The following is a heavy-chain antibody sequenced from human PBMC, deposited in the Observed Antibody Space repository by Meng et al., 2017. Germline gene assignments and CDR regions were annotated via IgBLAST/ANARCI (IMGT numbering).Heavy chain of an antibody. D-gene: IGHD1-1*01. V-gene: IGHV3-74*01. Sequence: EVQLVESGGGLVQPGGSLRLSCAVSGFSFSSSWMNWVRQPPGKGLMWVARINSDGTIANSADSVKGRFTISRDNAKNTLYLQMNSLRPEDTAVYYCLDEAPRSDYWGQGSLVTVSS. CDR2: INSDGTIA. J-gene: IGHJ4*02. CDR3: LDEAPRSDY. CDR1: GFSFSSSW.